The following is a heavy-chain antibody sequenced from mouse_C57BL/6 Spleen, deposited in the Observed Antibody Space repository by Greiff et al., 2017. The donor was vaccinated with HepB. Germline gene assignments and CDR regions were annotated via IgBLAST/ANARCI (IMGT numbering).Heavy chain of an antibody. Sequence: QVQLQQSGAELVRPGASVTLSCKASGYTFTDYEMHWVKQTPVHGLEWIGAIDPETGGTAYNQKFKGKAILTADKSSSTAYMELRSLTSEDSAVYYCTRSRDYDGTWFAYWGQGTLVTVSA. CDR3: TRSRDYDGTWFAY. CDR2: IDPETGGT. CDR1: GYTFTDYE. J-gene: IGHJ3*01. V-gene: IGHV1-15*01. D-gene: IGHD2-4*01.